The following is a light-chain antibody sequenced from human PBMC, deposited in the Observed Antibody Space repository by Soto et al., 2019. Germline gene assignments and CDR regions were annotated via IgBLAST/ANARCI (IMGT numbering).Light chain of an antibody. V-gene: IGLV1-47*01. CDR1: TPNIGSNY. CDR2: RNN. Sequence: QSGLTQPPSASGTPGQRVIISCSGKTPNIGSNYVYWYRHLPGTAPQLLIYRNNQRPSGVPDRFSGSKSRTSASLAISGLRSEDEADYYCASWDDSLSGRVFGGGTKRTVL. CDR3: ASWDDSLSGRV. J-gene: IGLJ3*02.